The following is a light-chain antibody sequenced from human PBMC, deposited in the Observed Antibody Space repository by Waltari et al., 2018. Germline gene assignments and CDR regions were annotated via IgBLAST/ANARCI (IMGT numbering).Light chain of an antibody. J-gene: IGLJ2*01. CDR3: QSYDTSLGVV. CDR1: WSNLGAGND. CDR2: GDN. V-gene: IGLV1-40*01. Sequence: QSVLPPLPPVSGAPGQRVTISCTGRWSNLGAGNDVHWYQQRPGKAPPPLIDGDNTRPPGGPDRFFGSKSGSSASLAIPGLQPEDEADYYCQSYDTSLGVVFGGGTKLTVL.